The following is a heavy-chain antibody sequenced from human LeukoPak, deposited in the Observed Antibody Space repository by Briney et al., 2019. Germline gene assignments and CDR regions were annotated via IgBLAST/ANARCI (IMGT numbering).Heavy chain of an antibody. V-gene: IGHV3-30*18. CDR3: AKEYCGGRCYEDYFNY. J-gene: IGHJ4*02. D-gene: IGHD2-15*01. CDR1: GFTFSGYG. Sequence: AGGSLRLSCAASGFTFSGYGMHWVRQAPGKGLEWVAVISYDGSNKYYADSVKGRFTISRDNSKNTLSLQMNSLRAEDTAVYYCAKEYCGGRCYEDYFNYWGQGTLVTVSS. CDR2: ISYDGSNK.